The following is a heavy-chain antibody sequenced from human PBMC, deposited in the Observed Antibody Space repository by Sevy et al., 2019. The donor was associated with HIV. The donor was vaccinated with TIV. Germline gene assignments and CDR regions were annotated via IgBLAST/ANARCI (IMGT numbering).Heavy chain of an antibody. Sequence: ASVKVSCKASGGTFSSYAISWVRQAPGQGLEWMGGIIPIFGTANYAQKFQGRVTITADESTSTAYMELSSLRSEDTAVYYCARDQVPVAGTIHYYYGMDVWGQGTTVTVSS. CDR3: ARDQVPVAGTIHYYYGMDV. CDR1: GGTFSSYA. D-gene: IGHD6-19*01. CDR2: IIPIFGTA. V-gene: IGHV1-69*13. J-gene: IGHJ6*02.